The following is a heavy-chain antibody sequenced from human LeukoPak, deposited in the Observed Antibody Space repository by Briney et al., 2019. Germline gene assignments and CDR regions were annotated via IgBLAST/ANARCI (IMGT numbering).Heavy chain of an antibody. V-gene: IGHV4-34*01. CDR2: INHSGST. CDR3: ARGKDYYGSGSSRFDP. D-gene: IGHD3-10*01. Sequence: SETLSLTCAVYGGSFSGYYWSWIRQPPGKGLEWIGEINHSGSTNYNPSLKSRVTISVDTSKNQFSLKLSSVTAADTAVYYCARGKDYYGSGSSRFDPWGQGTLVTVSS. J-gene: IGHJ5*02. CDR1: GGSFSGYY.